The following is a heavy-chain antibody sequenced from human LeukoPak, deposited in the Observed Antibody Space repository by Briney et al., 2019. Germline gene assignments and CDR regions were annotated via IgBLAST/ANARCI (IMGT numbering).Heavy chain of an antibody. J-gene: IGHJ6*02. D-gene: IGHD2-15*01. V-gene: IGHV1-69*13. CDR3: ARDRLGYCSGGSCYSEPDYGMDV. CDR2: VIPMSGTA. Sequence: SVKVSCKASGGTFSRFGISWVRQAPGQGLEWMGGVIPMSGTANYAQKLQGRVTITADESTSTAYMELSSLRSEDTAVYYCARDRLGYCSGGSCYSEPDYGMDVWGQGTTVTVSS. CDR1: GGTFSRFG.